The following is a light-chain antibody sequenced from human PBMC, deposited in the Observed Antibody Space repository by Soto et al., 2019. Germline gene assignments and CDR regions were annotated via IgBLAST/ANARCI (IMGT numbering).Light chain of an antibody. CDR1: QGISSY. Sequence: DLPLTQSPSSLSASVGDRVTITCRVSQGISSYLNWYRQKPGKVPKLLIYSASNLQSGVPSRFSGSGSGTDFTLTISLLPEDVATYYGHRTYNAPLTFGGGTKVEIK. CDR2: SAS. J-gene: IGKJ4*01. V-gene: IGKV1-27*01. CDR3: HRTYNAPLT.